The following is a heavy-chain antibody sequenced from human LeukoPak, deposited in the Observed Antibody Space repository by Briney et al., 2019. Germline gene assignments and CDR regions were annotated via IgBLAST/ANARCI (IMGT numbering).Heavy chain of an antibody. CDR1: GYSFSSNW. D-gene: IGHD3-9*01. J-gene: IGHJ4*02. V-gene: IGHV5-51*01. CDR3: AAAFDRFLFDY. Sequence: GESLKISCKGSGYSFSSNWIGWVRQMPGKGPEWMGIIYPGDSDTRYSPSFQGQVTISADKSISTAYLQWSSLEASDTAMYYCAAAFDRFLFDYWGQGTLVTVSS. CDR2: IYPGDSDT.